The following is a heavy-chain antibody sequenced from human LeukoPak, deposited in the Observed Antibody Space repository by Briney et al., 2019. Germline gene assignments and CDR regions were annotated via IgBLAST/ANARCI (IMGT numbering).Heavy chain of an antibody. CDR3: ARVPLGGYCSSTSCYGGPEANYGMDV. J-gene: IGHJ6*02. V-gene: IGHV1-2*02. CDR2: INPNSGGT. Sequence: SVKVSCKASGYTFTGYYMHWVRQAPGQGLEWMEWINPNSGGTNYAQKFQGRVTMTRDTSISTAYMELSRLRSDDTAVYYCARVPLGGYCSSTSCYGGPEANYGMDVWGQGTTVTVSS. CDR1: GYTFTGYY. D-gene: IGHD2-2*01.